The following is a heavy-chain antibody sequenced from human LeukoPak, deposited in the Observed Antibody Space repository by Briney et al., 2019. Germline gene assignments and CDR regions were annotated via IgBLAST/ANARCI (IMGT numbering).Heavy chain of an antibody. CDR3: ARSDSSITIFGVVIVNSIDY. V-gene: IGHV1-8*03. CDR1: GYTFTSYD. Sequence: ASVKVSCKASGYTFTSYDINWVRQATGQGLEWMGWISPNSGNTGYAQKFQGRVTITRNTSISTAYMELSGLRSEDTAVYYCARSDSSITIFGVVIVNSIDYWGQGTLVTVSS. J-gene: IGHJ4*02. CDR2: ISPNSGNT. D-gene: IGHD3-3*01.